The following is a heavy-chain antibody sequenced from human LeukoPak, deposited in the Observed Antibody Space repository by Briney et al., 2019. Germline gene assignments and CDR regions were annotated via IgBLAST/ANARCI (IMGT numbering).Heavy chain of an antibody. D-gene: IGHD3-22*01. Sequence: ASVRVSCKSSGYTFTGSFIQWVRQAPGQGLEWMGWINPNSGGTNYAQKFQGRVTMTRDTSISTAYMELSRLRSDDTAVYYCARHHDSSGYYYYYYYGMDVWGQGTTVTVSS. CDR2: INPNSGGT. CDR3: ARHHDSSGYYYYYYYGMDV. CDR1: GYTFTGSF. V-gene: IGHV1-2*02. J-gene: IGHJ6*02.